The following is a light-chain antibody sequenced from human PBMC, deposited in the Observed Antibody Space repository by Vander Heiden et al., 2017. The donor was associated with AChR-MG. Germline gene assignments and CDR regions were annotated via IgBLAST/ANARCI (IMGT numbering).Light chain of an antibody. Sequence: DLVMTQSPLSLPVTLGQPASLSCGSTPSLFQSDGKTYLNWSQQWSCLVPRRLIYKVSNRDSGVPDRFSRRGQGTDLTLKISRGEAEDVGVYYCMQSTQWPGFSFGPWVNPEIE. CDR1: PSLFQSDGKTY. J-gene: IGKJ2*03. V-gene: IGKV2-30*02. CDR2: KVS. CDR3: MQSTQWPGFS.